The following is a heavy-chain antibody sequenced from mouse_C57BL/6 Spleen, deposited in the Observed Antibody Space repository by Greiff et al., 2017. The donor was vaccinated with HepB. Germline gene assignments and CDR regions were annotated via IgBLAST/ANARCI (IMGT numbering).Heavy chain of an antibody. Sequence: EVKLVESGGGLVQPGGSMKLSCVASGFTFSNYWMNWVRQSPEKGLEWVAQIRLKSDNYATHYAESVKGRFTISRDDSKSSVYLQMNNLRAEDTGIYYCTAYYSNYDYAMDYWGQGTSVTVCS. CDR1: GFTFSNYW. CDR2: IRLKSDNYAT. CDR3: TAYYSNYDYAMDY. V-gene: IGHV6-3*01. J-gene: IGHJ4*01. D-gene: IGHD2-5*01.